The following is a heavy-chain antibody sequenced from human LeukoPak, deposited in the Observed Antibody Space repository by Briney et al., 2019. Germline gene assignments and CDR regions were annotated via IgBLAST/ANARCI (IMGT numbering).Heavy chain of an antibody. CDR1: GFSVSKNY. CDR2: IYSGGTT. Sequence: PGGSLRLSCAASGFSVSKNYMSWVRQSPGKGLEWVSVIYSGGTTYYADSVKGRFTISRDNSKNTLYLQMNSLRAEDTAVYYCARVLRAMAYYYYYGMDVWGQGTTVTVSS. J-gene: IGHJ6*02. D-gene: IGHD5-18*01. CDR3: ARVLRAMAYYYYYGMDV. V-gene: IGHV3-53*05.